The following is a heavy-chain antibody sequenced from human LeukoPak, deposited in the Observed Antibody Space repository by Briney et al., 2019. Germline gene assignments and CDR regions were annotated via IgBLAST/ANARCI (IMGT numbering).Heavy chain of an antibody. CDR3: ASYYYDSSGYAAFDY. V-gene: IGHV4-59*01. CDR2: IYYSGST. D-gene: IGHD3-22*01. J-gene: IGHJ4*02. CDR1: GGSISSYY. Sequence: SETLSLICNLYGGSISSYYWSCIRQPPWEVLEWIGYIYYSGSTDYNPSLKSRVTISVDTSKNQFSLKLSSVTAADTAVDYCASYYYDSSGYAAFDYWGQGTLVTVSS.